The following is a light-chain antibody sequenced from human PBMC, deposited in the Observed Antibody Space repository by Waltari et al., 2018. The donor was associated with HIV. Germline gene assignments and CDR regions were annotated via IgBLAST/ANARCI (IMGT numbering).Light chain of an antibody. J-gene: IGKJ3*01. V-gene: IGKV1-39*01. Sequence: TQMTQSPSALSASVAVTRPITCRASQKINRYLNWYQKKVGEAPRLLVYGASSRQSGVPARFRGSGSVSEYKLTISNLQSEDFASYFCQQSYGAPFTFGPGSTV. CDR2: GAS. CDR3: QQSYGAPFT. CDR1: QKINRY.